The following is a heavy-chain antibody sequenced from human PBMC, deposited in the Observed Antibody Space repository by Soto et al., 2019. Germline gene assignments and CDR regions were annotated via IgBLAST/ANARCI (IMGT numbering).Heavy chain of an antibody. V-gene: IGHV4-34*01. J-gene: IGHJ6*03. CDR3: ARVMITFGGVIPARGGYMDV. CDR2: INHSGST. CDR1: GGSFSGYY. Sequence: QVQLQQWGAGLLKPSETLSLTCAVYGGSFSGYYWSWIRQPPGKGLEWIGEINHSGSTNYNPSLKSRVTISVDTSKNQFSLKLSSVTAADTAVYYCARVMITFGGVIPARGGYMDVWGKGTTVTVSS. D-gene: IGHD3-16*02.